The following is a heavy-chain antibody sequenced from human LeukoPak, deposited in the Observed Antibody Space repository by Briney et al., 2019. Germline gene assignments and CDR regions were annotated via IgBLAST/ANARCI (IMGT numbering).Heavy chain of an antibody. D-gene: IGHD3-10*01. V-gene: IGHV1-24*01. CDR2: FDPEDGET. CDR3: TTDRIYYYGSGSVNFDY. CDR1: GYTLTELS. J-gene: IGHJ4*02. Sequence: SVKVSCKVSGYTLTELSMHWVRQAPGKGLEWMGGFDPEDGETIYAQKFQGRVTMTEDTSTDTAYMELSSLRSEDTAVYYCTTDRIYYYGSGSVNFDYWGQGTLVTVSS.